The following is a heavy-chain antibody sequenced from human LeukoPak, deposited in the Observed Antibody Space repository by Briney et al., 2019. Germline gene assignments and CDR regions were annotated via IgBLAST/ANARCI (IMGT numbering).Heavy chain of an antibody. CDR1: GYTFTGYY. V-gene: IGHV1-2*02. CDR2: INPNSGGT. Sequence: EASVKVSCKASGYTFTGYYMHWVRQAPGQGLEWMGWINPNSGGTNYAQKFQGRVTMTRDTSISTAYMELSRLRSDDTAVYYCARAGSYYDSSGSDYWGQGTLVTVSS. D-gene: IGHD3-22*01. J-gene: IGHJ4*02. CDR3: ARAGSYYDSSGSDY.